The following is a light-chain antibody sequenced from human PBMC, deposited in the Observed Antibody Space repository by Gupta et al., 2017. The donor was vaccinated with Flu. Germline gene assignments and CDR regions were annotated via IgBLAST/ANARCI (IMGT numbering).Light chain of an antibody. Sequence: SALTQPRSVSGSPGQSVIISCTGTSSDAGCYYYVSWYQQHPGKAPKLIIYDVTKRPSGVLDRYAGSKSGNTAALAISGLQAEEEADYYCCSYAGSPYVVLGGGTKLTVL. J-gene: IGLJ2*01. CDR3: CSYAGSPYVV. V-gene: IGLV2-11*01. CDR1: SSDAGCYYY. CDR2: DVT.